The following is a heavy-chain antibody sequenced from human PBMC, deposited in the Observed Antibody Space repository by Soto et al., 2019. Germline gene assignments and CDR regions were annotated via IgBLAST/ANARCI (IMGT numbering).Heavy chain of an antibody. CDR1: GDTFTSDE. V-gene: IGHV1-18*01. CDR3: ARVQVGVVIIATTNWFDP. Sequence: GASQSVDCKASGDTFTSDEIGWVRQAPGQRLEWMGWISAYNGNTNYAQKLQGRVTMTTDTSTSTAYMELRSLRSDDTAVYYCARVQVGVVIIATTNWFDPWGHGTLVTVSS. CDR2: ISAYNGNT. D-gene: IGHD3-3*01. J-gene: IGHJ5*02.